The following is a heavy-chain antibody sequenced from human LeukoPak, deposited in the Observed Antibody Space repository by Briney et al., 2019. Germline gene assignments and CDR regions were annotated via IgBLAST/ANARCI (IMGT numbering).Heavy chain of an antibody. CDR1: GDSVSSNSAA. J-gene: IGHJ6*02. CDR3: ATQLVIESGGMDV. CDR2: TYYRSKWYH. Sequence: SQTLSLTCAVSGDSVSSNSAAWSWIRQSPSRGLEWLGRTYYRSKWYHDYAVSVKSRITINPDTSKNQFSLQLNSVTPEDTAVYYCATQLVIESGGMDVWGQGTMVTVSS. D-gene: IGHD3-9*01. V-gene: IGHV6-1*01.